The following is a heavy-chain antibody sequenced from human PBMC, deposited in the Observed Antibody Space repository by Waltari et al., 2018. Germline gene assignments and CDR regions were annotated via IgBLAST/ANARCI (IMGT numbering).Heavy chain of an antibody. CDR1: GFTFSSHW. CDR2: IKRDGSST. Sequence: EVQLVESGGGLVQPGGSLRLSCAASGFTFSSHWMHWVRQAPGKGLGGVARIKRDGSSTRYADSGKGRFTISRDNAKNTLYLQMTSLRAEDTAVYYCARDGVGAGHDLDYWGQGTLVTVSS. V-gene: IGHV3-74*01. CDR3: ARDGVGAGHDLDY. J-gene: IGHJ4*02. D-gene: IGHD1-26*01.